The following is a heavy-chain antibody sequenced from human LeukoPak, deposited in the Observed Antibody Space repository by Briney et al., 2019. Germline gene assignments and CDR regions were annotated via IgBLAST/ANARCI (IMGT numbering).Heavy chain of an antibody. J-gene: IGHJ4*02. CDR3: TSGIGSFDY. Sequence: SQTLSLTCVISGDSVSSNSAAWSWIRQSPSGGLEWLGRTYYRSKWYNDYAVSVKSRITINPDTSKNQFSLQLNSVTPEDTAVYYCTSGIGSFDYWGQGTLVTVSS. CDR2: TYYRSKWYN. V-gene: IGHV6-1*01. D-gene: IGHD2-2*03. CDR1: GDSVSSNSAA.